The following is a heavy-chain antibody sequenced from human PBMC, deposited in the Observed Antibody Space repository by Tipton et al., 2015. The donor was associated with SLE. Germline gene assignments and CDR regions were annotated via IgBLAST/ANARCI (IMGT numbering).Heavy chain of an antibody. CDR1: GGSISSYY. D-gene: IGHD6-13*01. J-gene: IGHJ4*02. CDR2: IYYSGST. V-gene: IGHV4-59*12. CDR3: ARDSSEGHSWFDY. Sequence: TLSLTCTVSGGSISSYYWSWIRQPPGKGLEWIGYIYYSGSTNYNPSLKSRVTISVDTSKNQFSLKLSSVTAADTAVYYCARDSSEGHSWFDYWGQGTLVTVSS.